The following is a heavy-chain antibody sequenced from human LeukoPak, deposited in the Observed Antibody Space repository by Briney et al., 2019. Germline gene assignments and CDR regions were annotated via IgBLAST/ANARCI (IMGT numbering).Heavy chain of an antibody. CDR2: IYTSGST. V-gene: IGHV4-4*07. J-gene: IGHJ4*02. CDR3: ARDPHGDRDFDY. Sequence: PSETLPLTCTVSGASMSSYYWSWIRQPAGKGLEWIGRIYTSGSTNYNPSLKSRVTMSVDTSKNQFSLRLSSVTAADTAMYYCARDPHGDRDFDYWGQGTLVTVSS. CDR1: GASMSSYY. D-gene: IGHD4-17*01.